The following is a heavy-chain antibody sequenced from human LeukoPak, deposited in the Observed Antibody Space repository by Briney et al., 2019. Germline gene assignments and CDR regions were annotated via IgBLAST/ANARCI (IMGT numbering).Heavy chain of an antibody. D-gene: IGHD3-3*01. CDR3: ARGPTIFGVVTGDY. J-gene: IGHJ4*02. Sequence: PGRSLRLSCAASGFTFSSYGMHWVRQAPGKGLEWVAVIWYDGSNKYYADSVKGRFTISRDNSKNTLYLQMNSLRAEDTAVYYCARGPTIFGVVTGDYWGQGTLVTVSS. CDR2: IWYDGSNK. V-gene: IGHV3-33*01. CDR1: GFTFSSYG.